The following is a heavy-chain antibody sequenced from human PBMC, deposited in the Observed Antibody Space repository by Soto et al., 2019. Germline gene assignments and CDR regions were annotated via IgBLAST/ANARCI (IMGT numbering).Heavy chain of an antibody. J-gene: IGHJ4*02. CDR1: GFTFSSYA. V-gene: IGHV3-23*01. CDR3: AKPTTPDFWSGISFDY. D-gene: IGHD3-3*01. Sequence: GGSPRLSCAASGFTFSSYAMSWVRQAPGKGLEWVSAISGSGGSTYYADSVKGRFTISRDNSKNTLYLQMNSLRAEDTAVYYCAKPTTPDFWSGISFDYWGQETLVTVSS. CDR2: ISGSGGST.